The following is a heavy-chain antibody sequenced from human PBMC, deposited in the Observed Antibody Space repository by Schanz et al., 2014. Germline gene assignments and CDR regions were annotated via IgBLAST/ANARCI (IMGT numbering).Heavy chain of an antibody. J-gene: IGHJ4*02. CDR3: AKSKSQLPLFDY. D-gene: IGHD2-21*01. Sequence: EVQLVESGGGVVRPGGSLRLSCAASGFGFDDYAMSWVRQAPGKGLEWVSGINWNGGSTGYADSVKGRFTISRDSSKNTLYLQMNSLRADDTAVYYCAKSKSQLPLFDYWGQGTLVAVSS. CDR1: GFGFDDYA. V-gene: IGHV3-20*04. CDR2: INWNGGST.